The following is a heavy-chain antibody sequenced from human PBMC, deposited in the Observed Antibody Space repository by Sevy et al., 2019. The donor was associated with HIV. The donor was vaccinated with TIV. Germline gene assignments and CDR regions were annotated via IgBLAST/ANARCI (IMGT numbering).Heavy chain of an antibody. Sequence: SETLSLTCAVHDGSFSGYYWNWIRQLPGKGLEWIGEINESGITYYNPSLKSRVTISVDTSKKQFSLKLNSVTAADTAVYFCARSPPVVVVPGALSWFDPWGQGTLVTVSS. CDR2: INESGIT. J-gene: IGHJ5*02. D-gene: IGHD2-2*01. CDR3: ARSPPVVVVPGALSWFDP. V-gene: IGHV4-34*01. CDR1: DGSFSGYY.